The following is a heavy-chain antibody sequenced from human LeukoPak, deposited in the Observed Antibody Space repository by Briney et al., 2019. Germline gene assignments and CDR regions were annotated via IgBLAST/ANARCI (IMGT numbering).Heavy chain of an antibody. CDR2: IIPIFGTA. CDR3: AREEPARWRPLDY. J-gene: IGHJ4*02. Sequence: SVKVSCKASGGTFISYVISWVRQAPGQGLEWMGGIIPIFGTANYAQKFQGRVTITADESTSTAFMELSSLRSEDTVVYYCAREEPARWRPLDYWGQGTLVTVSS. V-gene: IGHV1-69*01. CDR1: GGTFISYV. D-gene: IGHD2-21*02.